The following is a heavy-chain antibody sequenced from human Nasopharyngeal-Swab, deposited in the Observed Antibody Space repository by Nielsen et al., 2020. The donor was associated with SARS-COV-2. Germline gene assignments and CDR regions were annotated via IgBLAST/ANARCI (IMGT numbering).Heavy chain of an antibody. V-gene: IGHV1-8*03. CDR3: ARGLVSTADFDY. J-gene: IGHJ4*02. Sequence: ASVKVSCNASGYTFTSYDINWVRQATGQGLEWMGWMNPNSGNTGYAQKFQGRVTITRNTSISTAYMELSSLRSEDPAVYYCARGLVSTADFDYWGQGTLVTVSS. CDR1: GYTFTSYD. CDR2: MNPNSGNT. D-gene: IGHD2-2*01.